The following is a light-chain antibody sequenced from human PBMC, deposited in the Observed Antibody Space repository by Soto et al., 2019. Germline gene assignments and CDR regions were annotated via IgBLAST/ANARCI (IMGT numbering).Light chain of an antibody. CDR2: YDS. CDR1: NIGSKS. J-gene: IGLJ2*01. CDR3: LVWDSSSDHPGVV. V-gene: IGLV3-21*04. Sequence: SYELTQPPSVSVAPGKTARITCGGNNIGSKSVHWYQQKPGQAPVLVIYYDSDRPSGIPERFSGSNSGNTATLTISRVEAGDEADYYCLVWDSSSDHPGVVFGGGTKLTVL.